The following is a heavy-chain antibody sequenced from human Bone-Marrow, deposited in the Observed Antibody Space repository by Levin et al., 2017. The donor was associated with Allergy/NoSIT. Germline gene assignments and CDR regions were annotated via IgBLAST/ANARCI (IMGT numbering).Heavy chain of an antibody. CDR1: GGSVSSGSYY. J-gene: IGHJ5*02. CDR3: ARARPRSITIFGVVNWFDP. Sequence: SETLSLTCTVSGGSVSSGSYYWSWIRQPPGKGLEWIGYIYYSGSTNYNPSLKSRVTISVDTSKNQFSLKLSSVTAADTAVYYCARARPRSITIFGVVNWFDPWGQGTLVTVSS. D-gene: IGHD3-3*01. V-gene: IGHV4-61*01. CDR2: IYYSGST.